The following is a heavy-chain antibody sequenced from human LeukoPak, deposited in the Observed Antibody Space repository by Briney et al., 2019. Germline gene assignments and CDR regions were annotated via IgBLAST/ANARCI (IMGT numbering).Heavy chain of an antibody. CDR2: IRSKANSYAT. J-gene: IGHJ5*02. D-gene: IGHD5-24*01. CDR3: TRLEMATTPANWFDP. V-gene: IGHV3-73*01. Sequence: GGSLKLSCAASGFTFSGSAMHWVRQASGKGLEWVGRIRSKANSYATAYAASVKGRFTISRDDSKNTAYLQMNSLKTEDTAVYYCTRLEMATTPANWFDPWGQGTLLTVSS. CDR1: GFTFSGSA.